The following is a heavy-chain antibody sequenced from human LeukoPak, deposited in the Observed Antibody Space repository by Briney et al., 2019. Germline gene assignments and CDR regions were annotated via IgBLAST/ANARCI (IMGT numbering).Heavy chain of an antibody. CDR1: GFTFTNYG. CDR2: IWYDGSNK. J-gene: IGHJ4*02. D-gene: IGHD1-26*01. CDR3: ARDDRYSGSFDFDY. Sequence: PGGSLRLSCAASGFTFTNYGMHWVRQAPGKGLEWVAVIWYDGSNKYYADSVKGRFTISRDNSKNTLYLQMSSLRAEDTAVYYCARDDRYSGSFDFDYWGQGTLVTVSS. V-gene: IGHV3-33*08.